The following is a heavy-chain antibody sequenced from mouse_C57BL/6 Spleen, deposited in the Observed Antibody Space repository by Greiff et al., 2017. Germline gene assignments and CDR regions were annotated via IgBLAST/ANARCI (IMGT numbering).Heavy chain of an antibody. CDR3: ARGHPYYYGSSPWFAY. CDR1: GYTFTNYW. CDR2: IYPGGGYT. D-gene: IGHD1-1*01. J-gene: IGHJ3*01. V-gene: IGHV1-63*01. Sequence: VQLQQSGAELVRPGTSVKMSCKASGYTFTNYWIGWAKQRPGHGLEWIGDIYPGGGYTNYNEKFKGKATLTADKSSSTAYMQFSSLTSEDSAIYYCARGHPYYYGSSPWFAYWGQGTLVTVSA.